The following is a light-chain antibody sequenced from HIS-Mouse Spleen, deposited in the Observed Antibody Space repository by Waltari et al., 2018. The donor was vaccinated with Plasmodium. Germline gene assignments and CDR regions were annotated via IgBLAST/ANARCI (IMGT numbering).Light chain of an antibody. Sequence: SSELTQPPSVSVSPGQTARITCSGDALPKQDAYWYQQKSGQAPVLVIYEDSKRPSGIPERFSGSSSGTMATLTISGAQVEDEADYYCYSTDSSGNHRVFGGGTKLTVL. CDR3: YSTDSSGNHRV. V-gene: IGLV3-10*01. CDR1: ALPKQD. CDR2: EDS. J-gene: IGLJ3*02.